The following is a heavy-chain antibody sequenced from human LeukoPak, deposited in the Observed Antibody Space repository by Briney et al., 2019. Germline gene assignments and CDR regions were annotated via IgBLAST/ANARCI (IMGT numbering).Heavy chain of an antibody. V-gene: IGHV4-34*01. J-gene: IGHJ4*02. CDR2: INHSGST. CDR1: GGSFSGYY. CDR3: ARQTGIAAAGLDY. Sequence: SETLSLTCAVYGGSFSGYYWSWIRQPPGKGLEWIGEINHSGSTNYNPSLKSRVTISVDTSENQFSLKLSSVTAADTAVYYCARQTGIAAAGLDYWGQGTLVTVSS. D-gene: IGHD6-13*01.